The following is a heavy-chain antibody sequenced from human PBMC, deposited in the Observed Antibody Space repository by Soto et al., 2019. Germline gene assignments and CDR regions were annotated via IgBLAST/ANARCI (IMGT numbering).Heavy chain of an antibody. V-gene: IGHV1-69*13. Sequence: GASVKVSCKASGGTFSSYAISWVRQAPGQGLEWMGGIIPIFGTANYAQKFQGRVTITADESTSTAYMELSSLRSEDTAVYYCAREPYYYDSSGYYLDYWGQGTLVTAPQ. CDR2: IIPIFGTA. J-gene: IGHJ4*02. CDR3: AREPYYYDSSGYYLDY. D-gene: IGHD3-22*01. CDR1: GGTFSSYA.